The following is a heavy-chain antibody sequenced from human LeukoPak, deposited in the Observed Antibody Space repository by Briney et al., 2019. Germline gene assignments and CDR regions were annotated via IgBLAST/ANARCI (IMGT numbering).Heavy chain of an antibody. Sequence: SVKVSCKASGGTFSSYAISWVRQAPGQGLEWMGGIIPIFGTANYAQKFQGRVTITADESTSTAYMELSSLKSEDTAVYYCARGGIAAAGQIDYWGQGTLVTVSS. CDR2: IIPIFGTA. J-gene: IGHJ4*02. CDR3: ARGGIAAAGQIDY. CDR1: GGTFSSYA. V-gene: IGHV1-69*13. D-gene: IGHD6-13*01.